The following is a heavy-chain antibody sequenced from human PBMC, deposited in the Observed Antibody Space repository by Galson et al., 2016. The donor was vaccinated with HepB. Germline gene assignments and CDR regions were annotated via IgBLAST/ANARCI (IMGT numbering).Heavy chain of an antibody. D-gene: IGHD1-1*01. CDR1: GLTFSRFW. CDR3: ARAYQYTLDY. CDR2: INQDGSEK. Sequence: SLRLSCAASGLTFSRFWMTWVRQAPGKGLEWVANINQDGSEKHYLDSVRGRFTISRDNAKNSLYLQMNSLRAEDTAVYFCARAYQYTLDYWGQGILVTVSS. V-gene: IGHV3-7*04. J-gene: IGHJ4*02.